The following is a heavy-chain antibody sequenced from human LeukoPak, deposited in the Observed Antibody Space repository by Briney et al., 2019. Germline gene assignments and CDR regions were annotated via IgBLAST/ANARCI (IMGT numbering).Heavy chain of an antibody. J-gene: IGHJ4*02. D-gene: IGHD2-15*01. Sequence: SVKVSCKASGGTFSSYAISWVRQAPGQGLEWMGGIIPIFGTANYAQKFQGRVTITADGSTSTAYMELSSLRSEDTAVYYCARGAGGYCSGGSCYGPFDYWGQGTLVTVSS. V-gene: IGHV1-69*13. CDR1: GGTFSSYA. CDR3: ARGAGGYCSGGSCYGPFDY. CDR2: IIPIFGTA.